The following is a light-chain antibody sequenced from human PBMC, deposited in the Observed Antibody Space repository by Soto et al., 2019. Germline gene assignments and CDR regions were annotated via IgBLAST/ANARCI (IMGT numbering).Light chain of an antibody. V-gene: IGKV3-20*01. Sequence: IVLTQSPGTLSLSPGERATLSCGASQSVSSGSLAWYQQKPGQAPRLLIYAASSRATGIPDRFSGSGSGTDFTLTISRVEPEDFAVYYCQQYGRSPSTFGQGTRLEIK. CDR2: AAS. J-gene: IGKJ5*01. CDR1: QSVSSGS. CDR3: QQYGRSPST.